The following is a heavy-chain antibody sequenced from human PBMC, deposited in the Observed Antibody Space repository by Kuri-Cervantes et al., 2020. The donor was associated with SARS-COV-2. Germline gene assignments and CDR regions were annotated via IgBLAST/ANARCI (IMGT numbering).Heavy chain of an antibody. V-gene: IGHV1-18*01. CDR1: GYTFTSYG. CDR2: ISAYNGNT. D-gene: IGHD3-22*01. CDR3: ARDRVNIYYYDSSGYYPNDAFDI. Sequence: ASVKVSCKASGYTFTSYGISWVRQAPGQGLEWMGWISAYNGNTNYAQKLQGRVTITADKSTSTAYMELSSLRSEDTAVYYCARDRVNIYYYDSSGYYPNDAFDIWGQGTMVTVSS. J-gene: IGHJ3*02.